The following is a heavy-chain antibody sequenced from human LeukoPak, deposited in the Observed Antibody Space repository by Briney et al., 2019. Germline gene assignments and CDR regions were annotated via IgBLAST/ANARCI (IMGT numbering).Heavy chain of an antibody. CDR1: GGSICSYY. CDR2: IYTSGST. CDR3: AREPQSYYYYYMDV. V-gene: IGHV4-4*07. J-gene: IGHJ6*03. Sequence: SETLSPTCTVSGGSICSYYWSWIRQPAGKGLEWIGRIYTSGSTNYNPSLKSRVTMSVDTSKNQFSLKLSSVTAADTAVYYCAREPQSYYYYYMDVWGKGTTVTVSS.